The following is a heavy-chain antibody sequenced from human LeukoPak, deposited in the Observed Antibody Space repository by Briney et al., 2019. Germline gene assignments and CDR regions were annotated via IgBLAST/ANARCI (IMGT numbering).Heavy chain of an antibody. Sequence: ASVTVSCKASGYTFTSYYMHWVRQAPGQGLEWMGIINPSGGSTSYAQKFQGRVTMTRDTSTSTVYMELSSLRSEDTAVYYCARDETYYDILTGYYSVSGDYWGQGTLVTVSS. CDR2: INPSGGST. J-gene: IGHJ4*02. CDR1: GYTFTSYY. D-gene: IGHD3-9*01. V-gene: IGHV1-46*01. CDR3: ARDETYYDILTGYYSVSGDY.